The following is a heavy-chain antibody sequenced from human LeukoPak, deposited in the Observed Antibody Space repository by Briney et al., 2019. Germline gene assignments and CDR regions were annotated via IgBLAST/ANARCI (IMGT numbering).Heavy chain of an antibody. Sequence: GASLQFSCKGSGYIFSTYWIGWVRQLPGKGLEWMGIIYPGDSDTIYSPSFQGQVTMSADKSSSTAYLQWSSLKASDTAIYYCATGMVRGVTYFDYWGQGTLVTVSS. V-gene: IGHV5-51*01. CDR1: GYIFSTYW. D-gene: IGHD3-10*01. J-gene: IGHJ4*02. CDR2: IYPGDSDT. CDR3: ATGMVRGVTYFDY.